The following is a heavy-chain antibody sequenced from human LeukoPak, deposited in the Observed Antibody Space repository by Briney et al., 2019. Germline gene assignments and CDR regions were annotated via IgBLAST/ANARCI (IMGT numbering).Heavy chain of an antibody. Sequence: PGGSLRLSCAASGFTFSSYAMSWVRQAPGKGLEGVSAISGSGGSTYYADSVKGRFTISRDNSKNTLYLQMNSLRAEDTAVYYCATSKIVVVPAAKDYWGQGTLVTVSS. CDR2: ISGSGGST. CDR1: GFTFSSYA. D-gene: IGHD2-2*01. V-gene: IGHV3-23*01. CDR3: ATSKIVVVPAAKDY. J-gene: IGHJ4*02.